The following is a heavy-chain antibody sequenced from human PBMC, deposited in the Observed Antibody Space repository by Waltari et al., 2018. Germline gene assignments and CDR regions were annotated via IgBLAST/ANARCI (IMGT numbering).Heavy chain of an antibody. D-gene: IGHD3-10*01. CDR3: ARSLVLLWFGDL. V-gene: IGHV3-7*01. J-gene: IGHJ4*02. CDR1: WFTFIPFW. CDR2: IKQDGSEK. Sequence: EVQLVESGGGLVQPGGSLRPSCPASWFTFIPFWLSWVRQAPGKGLEWVANIKQDGSEKYYVDSVKGRFTISRDNAKNSLYLQMNSLRAEDTAVYYCARSLVLLWFGDLWGQGTLVTVSS.